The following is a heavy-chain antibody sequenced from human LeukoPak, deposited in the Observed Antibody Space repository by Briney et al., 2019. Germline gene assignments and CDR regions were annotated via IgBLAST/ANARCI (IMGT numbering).Heavy chain of an antibody. D-gene: IGHD2-8*01. CDR3: ARSTEALVSDFEY. CDR1: GYSFTNYW. CDR2: IYPGDSDI. Sequence: GESLKISCKGSGYSFTNYWIGWVRQMPGKGLEWMGTIYPGDSDIRYSPSFQGQVTISADKSISTAYLQWSSLKASDTAMYYCARSTEALVSDFEYWGQGTLVTVSS. J-gene: IGHJ4*02. V-gene: IGHV5-51*01.